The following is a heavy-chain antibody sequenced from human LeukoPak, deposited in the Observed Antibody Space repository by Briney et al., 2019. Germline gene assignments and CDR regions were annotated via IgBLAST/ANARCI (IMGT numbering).Heavy chain of an antibody. CDR1: GFTFSSYA. V-gene: IGHV3-30-3*01. CDR3: ARDEGIAVAGPYYYGTDV. D-gene: IGHD6-19*01. J-gene: IGHJ6*02. Sequence: GGSLRLSCAASGFTFSSYAMHWVRQAPGKGLEWVAVISYDGSNKYYADSVKGRFTISRDNSKNTLYLQMNSLRAEDTAVYYCARDEGIAVAGPYYYGTDVWGQGTTVTVSS. CDR2: ISYDGSNK.